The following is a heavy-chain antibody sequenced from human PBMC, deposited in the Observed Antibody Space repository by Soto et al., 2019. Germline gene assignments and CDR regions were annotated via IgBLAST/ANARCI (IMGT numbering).Heavy chain of an antibody. CDR1: GGSISSGGYS. V-gene: IGHV4-30-2*01. J-gene: IGHJ5*02. CDR2: IYHSESI. D-gene: IGHD3-10*01. Sequence: SETLSLTCTFSGGSISSGGYSLSWIRQPPGKGLEWIGYIYHSESIYYNPSLKSRVTISVDRSKNQFSLKLSSVTAADTAVYYCARSVTPWGQGTLVTVSS. CDR3: ARSVTP.